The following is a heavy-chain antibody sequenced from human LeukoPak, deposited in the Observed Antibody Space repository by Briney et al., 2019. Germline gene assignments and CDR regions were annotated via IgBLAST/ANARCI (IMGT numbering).Heavy chain of an antibody. CDR3: ARHPTDAFDI. CDR2: IYYSGST. CDR1: GGSISSSSYY. V-gene: IGHV4-39*01. Sequence: PSETLSLTCTVSGGSISSSSYYWGWIRQPPGKGLEWIGSIYYSGSTYYNPSLKSRVSISVDTSKNQFSLKLSSVTAADTAVYYCARHPTDAFDIWGQGTMVTVSS. J-gene: IGHJ3*02.